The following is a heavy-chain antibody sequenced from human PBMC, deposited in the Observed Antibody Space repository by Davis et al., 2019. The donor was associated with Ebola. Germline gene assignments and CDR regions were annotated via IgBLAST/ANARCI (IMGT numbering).Heavy chain of an antibody. CDR2: IRSKANSYAT. D-gene: IGHD2-15*01. J-gene: IGHJ4*02. Sequence: GESLKISCAASGFTFSGSAMHWVRQASGKGLEWVGRIRSKANSYATAHAASVKGRFTISRDDSKNTAYLQMNSLKTEDTAVYYCSVVVAATHAYWGQGTLVTVSS. CDR3: SVVVAATHAY. V-gene: IGHV3-73*01. CDR1: GFTFSGSA.